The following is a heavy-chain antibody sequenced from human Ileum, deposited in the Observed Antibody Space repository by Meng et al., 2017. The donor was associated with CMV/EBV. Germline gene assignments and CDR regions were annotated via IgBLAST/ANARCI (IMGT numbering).Heavy chain of an antibody. CDR2: IYYSGST. CDR3: ARDFGSGTGTNTENWFDP. V-gene: IGHV4-31*03. Sequence: SETLSLTCSVSGGSISSSRYYWGWIRQPPGKGLEWIGYIYYSGSTYYNPSLKSRVTISVDTSKNQFSLKLSSVTAADTAVYYCARDFGSGTGTNTENWFDPWGQGTLVTVSS. D-gene: IGHD1/OR15-1a*01. CDR1: GGSISSSRYY. J-gene: IGHJ5*02.